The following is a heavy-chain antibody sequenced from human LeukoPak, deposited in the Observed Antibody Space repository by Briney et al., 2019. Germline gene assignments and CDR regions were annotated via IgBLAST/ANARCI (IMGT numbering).Heavy chain of an antibody. Sequence: PGGSLRLSCAASGFTFSDYSMNWVRQAPGKGLEWVSSISSSHGYVYYADSVKGRFTISRDNAKNSLYLQMNSLRAEDTAVYYCARVIAVAGPYYSVYWGQGTLVTVSS. CDR2: ISSSHGYV. V-gene: IGHV3-21*01. CDR3: ARVIAVAGPYYSVY. J-gene: IGHJ4*02. CDR1: GFTFSDYS. D-gene: IGHD6-19*01.